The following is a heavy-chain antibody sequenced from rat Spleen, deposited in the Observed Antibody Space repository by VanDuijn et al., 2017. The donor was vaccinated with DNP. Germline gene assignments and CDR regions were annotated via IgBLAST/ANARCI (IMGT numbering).Heavy chain of an antibody. V-gene: IGHV3-1*01. CDR1: GYSITSNY. D-gene: IGHD3-1*01. CDR3: ARWSTFFDY. CDR2: ISYNGST. Sequence: EVQLQESGPGLVKPSQSLSLTCSVTGYSITSNYWAWIRKFPGNKMEWIGYISYNGSTGYNPSLKSRISITRDTSKNQFFLQLNSVTTEDTATYYCARWSTFFDYWGQGVMVTVSS. J-gene: IGHJ2*01.